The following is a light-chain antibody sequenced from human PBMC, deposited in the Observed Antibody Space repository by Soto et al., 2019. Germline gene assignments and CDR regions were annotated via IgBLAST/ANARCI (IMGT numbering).Light chain of an antibody. CDR1: TRDIAGYNY. CDR3: TSFSSSTSLSV. J-gene: IGLJ1*01. CDR2: QVT. V-gene: IGLV2-14*01. Sequence: QSALTQPASVSGSLGQSITISCTGTTRDIAGYNYISWDQQLPGKAPKLMIYQVTIRPSGISNRFSGSKSGNTPSLTISGLQAEDEAYYYCTSFSSSTSLSVFGTATKVTVL.